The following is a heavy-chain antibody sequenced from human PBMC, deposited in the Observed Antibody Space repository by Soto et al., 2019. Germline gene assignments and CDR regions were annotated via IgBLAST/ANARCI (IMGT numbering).Heavy chain of an antibody. Sequence: EVQLVESGGGLVEPGGSLRLSCAASGFTFSSYSMNWVRQAPGKGLEWVSSISSSSSYIYYADSVKGRFTISRDNAKNSLYLQMNSLRAEDTAVYYCARGYFGPKDAFDIWGQGTMVTVSS. V-gene: IGHV3-21*01. CDR2: ISSSSSYI. CDR3: ARGYFGPKDAFDI. J-gene: IGHJ3*02. CDR1: GFTFSSYS. D-gene: IGHD3-9*01.